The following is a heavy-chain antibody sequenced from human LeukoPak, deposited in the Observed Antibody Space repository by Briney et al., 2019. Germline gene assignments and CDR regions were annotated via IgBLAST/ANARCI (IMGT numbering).Heavy chain of an antibody. CDR1: GFTFSSYG. Sequence: PGGSLRLSCAASGFTFSSYGMHWVRQAPGKGLEWVAVIWYDGSNKYYADSVKGRFTISRDNPKNTLYLQMNSLRAEDTAVYYCAREGAYYDSSGYYFDYWGQGTLVTVSS. J-gene: IGHJ4*02. CDR3: AREGAYYDSSGYYFDY. D-gene: IGHD3-22*01. V-gene: IGHV3-33*01. CDR2: IWYDGSNK.